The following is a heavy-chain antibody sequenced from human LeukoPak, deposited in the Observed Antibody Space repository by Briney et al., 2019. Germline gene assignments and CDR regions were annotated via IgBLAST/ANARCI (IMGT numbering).Heavy chain of an antibody. CDR3: AMKAVPRPRLHDAFDF. CDR2: IRGSGYDT. J-gene: IGHJ3*01. Sequence: GGSLRLSCAASGFTFSTYGMTWVRQAPGKGLEWVSGIRGSGYDTYYADSVMGRFTISRDNSKNTLYLQMNSLRVEDTAVYYCAMKAVPRPRLHDAFDFWGQGTVVSVSS. V-gene: IGHV3-23*01. CDR1: GFTFSTYG. D-gene: IGHD5-24*01.